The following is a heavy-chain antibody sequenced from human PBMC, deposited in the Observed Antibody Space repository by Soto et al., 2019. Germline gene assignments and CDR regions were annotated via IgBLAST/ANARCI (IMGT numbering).Heavy chain of an antibody. V-gene: IGHV3-48*01. Sequence: EVQLVESGGGLVQPGGSLRVSCAASGFTFSSYSMNWVRQAPGKGLEWVSYISSGSSTIYYADSVKGRFTISRDNAKNSLYLQMNSLRAEDQAVYYCVAAAGHDYWGQGTLVTVSS. CDR2: ISSGSSTI. CDR1: GFTFSSYS. D-gene: IGHD6-13*01. J-gene: IGHJ4*02. CDR3: VAAAGHDY.